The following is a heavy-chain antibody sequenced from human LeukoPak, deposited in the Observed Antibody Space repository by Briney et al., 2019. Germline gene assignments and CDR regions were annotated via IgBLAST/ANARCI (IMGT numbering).Heavy chain of an antibody. J-gene: IGHJ4*02. CDR1: GGSFSNDY. CDR3: ARGPRIAARKVVDY. D-gene: IGHD6-6*01. V-gene: IGHV4-34*01. CDR2: INHSGST. Sequence: SETLSLTCAVHGGSFSNDYWSWIRQPPGKGLEWIGEINHSGSTNYNPSLKSRVTISVDTSKNQFSLKLSSVTAADTAVYYCARGPRIAARKVVDYWGQGTLVTVSS.